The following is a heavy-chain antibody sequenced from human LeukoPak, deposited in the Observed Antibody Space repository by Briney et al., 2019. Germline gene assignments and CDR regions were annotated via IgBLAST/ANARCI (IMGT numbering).Heavy chain of an antibody. J-gene: IGHJ6*03. CDR3: ARRSTVTAYDFYYMDV. Sequence: GGSLRLSCEASEFIFSGYWMTWVRQAPGKGLEWVANIKEDGSEKYYVDSVKGRFIISRNNANKSLYVQMNSLRAEDTAVYYCARRSTVTAYDFYYMDVWGKGTTVIVCS. D-gene: IGHD4-17*01. CDR2: IKEDGSEK. V-gene: IGHV3-7*01. CDR1: EFIFSGYW.